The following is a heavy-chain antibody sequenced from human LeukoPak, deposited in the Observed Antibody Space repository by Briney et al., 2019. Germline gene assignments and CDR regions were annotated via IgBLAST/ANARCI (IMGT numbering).Heavy chain of an antibody. CDR3: ARAPFPDWYFDL. J-gene: IGHJ2*01. V-gene: IGHV1-46*01. CDR2: INPSGGST. Sequence: ASVKVSCKASGYTFTSYYMHWVRQAPGQGLEWMGIINPSGGSTSYAQKFQGRVTMTRDTSTSTAYMELSSLRSEDTAVYYCARAPFPDWYFDLWGRGTLVTVSS. CDR1: GYTFTSYY.